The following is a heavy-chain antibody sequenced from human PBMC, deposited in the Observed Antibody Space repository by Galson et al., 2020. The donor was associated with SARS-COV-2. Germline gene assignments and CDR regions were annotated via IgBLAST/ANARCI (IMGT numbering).Heavy chain of an antibody. D-gene: IGHD1-26*01. CDR3: ANSPPLYRGSYYEAHPGMDV. CDR2: IWYDGSNK. CDR1: GFNFINYG. V-gene: IGHV3-33*06. J-gene: IGHJ6*04. Sequence: GGSLRLSCAASGFNFINYGMHWVRQAPGKGLEWVAVIWYDGSNKYYADSVKGRFTISRDNSKNTLYLQMNSLRAEDTAVYYCANSPPLYRGSYYEAHPGMDVWGKGTTGTVSS.